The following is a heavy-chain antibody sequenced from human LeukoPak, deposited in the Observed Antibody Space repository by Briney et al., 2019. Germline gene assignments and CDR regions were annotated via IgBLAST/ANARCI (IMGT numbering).Heavy chain of an antibody. CDR2: ISGSGGST. D-gene: IGHD2-2*03. Sequence: GGSLRLSCAASGFTFSSYAMSWVRQAPGKGLEWVSAISGSGGSTYYADSVKGRFTISRDNSKNTLYLQMNSLRAEDTAVYYCANLDIVVVPAAYFQHWGQGTLVTVSS. V-gene: IGHV3-23*01. CDR1: GFTFSSYA. J-gene: IGHJ1*01. CDR3: ANLDIVVVPAAYFQH.